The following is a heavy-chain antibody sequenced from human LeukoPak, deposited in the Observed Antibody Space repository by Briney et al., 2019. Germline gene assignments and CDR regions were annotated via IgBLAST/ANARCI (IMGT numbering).Heavy chain of an antibody. Sequence: PSETLSLTCAVSGGSISSGGYSWSWVRQPPGKGLEWIGYIYHSGSTYYNPSLKSRVTISVDRSKNQFSLKLSSVTAADTAVYYCARARYGGNIDYWGQGTLVTVSS. V-gene: IGHV4-30-2*01. D-gene: IGHD2-15*01. CDR2: IYHSGST. CDR1: GGSISSGGYS. CDR3: ARARYGGNIDY. J-gene: IGHJ4*02.